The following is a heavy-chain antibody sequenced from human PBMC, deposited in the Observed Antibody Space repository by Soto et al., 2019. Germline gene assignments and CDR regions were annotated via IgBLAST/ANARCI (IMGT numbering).Heavy chain of an antibody. V-gene: IGHV4-31*03. CDR1: GGSISSGGYY. J-gene: IGHJ3*01. CDR3: ARWCSSLYGIDF. Sequence: SETLSLTCTVSGGSISSGGYYWSWIRQHPGKGLEWIGYIYYSGSPHYNPSLKSRVTISVDTSKNQFSLKLSSVTAADPAVYYCARWCSSLYGIDFWGQGTLVTVSS. D-gene: IGHD2-8*01. CDR2: IYYSGSP.